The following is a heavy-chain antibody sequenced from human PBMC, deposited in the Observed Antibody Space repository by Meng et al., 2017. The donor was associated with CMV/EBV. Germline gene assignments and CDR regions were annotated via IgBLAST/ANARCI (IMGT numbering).Heavy chain of an antibody. D-gene: IGHD3-3*01. CDR1: GCTFSSYA. CDR3: ARNPDFWSSYPFYYYYGMDV. CDR2: IIPSFGTA. V-gene: IGHV1-69*05. J-gene: IGHJ6*02. Sequence: KVSCKASGCTFSSYAISWVRQAPGQGLEWMGGIIPSFGTANYAQYFQGRVTITTDESTNTAYMELSSLRSEDTAVYYCARNPDFWSSYPFYYYYGMDVWGQGTTVTVSS.